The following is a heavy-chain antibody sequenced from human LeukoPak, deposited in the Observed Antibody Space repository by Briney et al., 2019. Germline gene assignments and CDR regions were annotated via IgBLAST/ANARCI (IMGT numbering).Heavy chain of an antibody. J-gene: IGHJ4*02. D-gene: IGHD6-13*01. CDR2: IYSGGST. CDR3: ARARRESFQKEPYSSSWYGGYYFDY. CDR1: GFTVSSNY. Sequence: PGGSLRLSCAASGFTVSSNYMSWVRQAPGKGLEWVSVIYSGGSTYYADSVKGRFTISRDNSKNTLYLQMDSLRAEDTAVYYCARARRESFQKEPYSSSWYGGYYFDYWGQGTLVTVSS. V-gene: IGHV3-53*01.